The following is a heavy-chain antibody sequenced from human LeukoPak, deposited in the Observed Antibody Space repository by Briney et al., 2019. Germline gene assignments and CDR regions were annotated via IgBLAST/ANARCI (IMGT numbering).Heavy chain of an antibody. Sequence: ASVKVSCKASGYTFTSYGISWVRQAPGQGLEWMGWISAYNGNTNYAQSLQGRVTMTIDTSTSTAYMELRSLRSDDTAVYYCAREEVGVDSSSHYYYYMDVWGKGTTVTVSS. V-gene: IGHV1-18*01. CDR3: AREEVGVDSSSHYYYYMDV. CDR1: GYTFTSYG. D-gene: IGHD3-22*01. CDR2: ISAYNGNT. J-gene: IGHJ6*03.